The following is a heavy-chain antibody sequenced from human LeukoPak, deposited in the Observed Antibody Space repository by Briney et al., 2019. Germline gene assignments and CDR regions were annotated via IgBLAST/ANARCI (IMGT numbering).Heavy chain of an antibody. CDR2: CNSGGNT. D-gene: IGHD3-3*01. CDR3: ARVWIHLYVMDV. CDR1: GGSMSGHY. V-gene: IGHV4-4*07. Sequence: SETLSLTCTVSGGSMSGHYWSWIRQPAGKGLEWIGRCNSGGNTNYNPSLKSRVTMSVDTSQNQFSLKLTSVTAADTAVYYCARVWIHLYVMDVWGQGTTVTVSS. J-gene: IGHJ6*02.